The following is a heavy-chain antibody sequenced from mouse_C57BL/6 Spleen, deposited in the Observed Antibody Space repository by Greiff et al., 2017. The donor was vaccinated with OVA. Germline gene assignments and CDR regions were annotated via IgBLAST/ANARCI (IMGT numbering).Heavy chain of an antibody. V-gene: IGHV5-2*01. CDR1: EYEFPSHD. CDR3: ARHGTAQATWYFDV. J-gene: IGHJ1*03. D-gene: IGHD3-2*02. CDR2: INSDGGST. Sequence: EVKVVESGGGLVQPGESLKLSCESNEYEFPSHDMSWVRKTPEKRLELVAAINSDGGSTYYPDTMERRFIIARDNTKKTLYLQMCSLRSEDTALYYCARHGTAQATWYFDVWGTGTTVTVSS.